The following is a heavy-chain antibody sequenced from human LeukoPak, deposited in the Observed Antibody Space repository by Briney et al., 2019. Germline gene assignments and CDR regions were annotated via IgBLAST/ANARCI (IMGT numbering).Heavy chain of an antibody. D-gene: IGHD6-19*01. Sequence: SETLSLTCTVPGGSVSSGSYYWSWIRQPPGKGLEWIGYIYYSGSTNYNPSLKSRVSISVDTSKNQFSLKLSSVTAADTAVYYCARGIVAVATFFDYWGQGTLVTVSS. CDR1: GGSVSSGSYY. CDR3: ARGIVAVATFFDY. CDR2: IYYSGST. J-gene: IGHJ4*02. V-gene: IGHV4-61*01.